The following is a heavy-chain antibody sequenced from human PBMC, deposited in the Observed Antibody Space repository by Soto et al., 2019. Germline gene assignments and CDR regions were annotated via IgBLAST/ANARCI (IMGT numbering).Heavy chain of an antibody. J-gene: IGHJ6*02. V-gene: IGHV4-59*01. CDR3: ARERHSGNYGMDV. D-gene: IGHD6-19*01. CDR1: GCSINNYY. Sequence: XETLSLTCTVSGCSINNYYWSWIRQPPGKGLEWIGYIYYSGSTNYNPSLKSRVNISVDTSKNQVSLNLNSVTAADTAVYYCARERHSGNYGMDVWGLGTTATVSS. CDR2: IYYSGST.